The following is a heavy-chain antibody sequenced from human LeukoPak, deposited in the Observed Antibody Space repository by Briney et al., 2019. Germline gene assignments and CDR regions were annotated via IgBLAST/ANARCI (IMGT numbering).Heavy chain of an antibody. CDR2: ISTYIGNT. V-gene: IGHV1-18*01. CDR1: GYTLTNYG. J-gene: IGHJ5*02. CDR3: VRGGYCSGSTCLYGDNWFDP. D-gene: IGHD2-2*01. Sequence: RASVKVSCKASGYTLTNYGINWVRQAPGQGLEWMGWISTYIGNTNYAQKLQGRVTLTTDTSTSTAYMELRSLKSDDTAFYYCVRGGYCSGSTCLYGDNWFDPWGQGTLVTVSS.